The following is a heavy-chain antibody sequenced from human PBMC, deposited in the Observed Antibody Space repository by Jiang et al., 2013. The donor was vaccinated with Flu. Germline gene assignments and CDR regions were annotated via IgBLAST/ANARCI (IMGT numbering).Heavy chain of an antibody. V-gene: IGHV2-70*01. D-gene: IGHD1-26*01. CDR3: ARIRRGSYYEKWFDP. Sequence: KPTQTLTLTCTFSGFSLNTRGMCVSWIRQPPGKALEWLALIDWDDDKYYNTYLRTRLTISTDTLKNQVVLTMSNMDPVDTATYYCARIRRGSYYEKWFDPWGQGTLVTVSS. J-gene: IGHJ5*02. CDR2: IDWDDDK. CDR1: GFSLNTRGMC.